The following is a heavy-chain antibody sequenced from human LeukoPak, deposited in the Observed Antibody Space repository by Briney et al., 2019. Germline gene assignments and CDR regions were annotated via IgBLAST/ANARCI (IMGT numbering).Heavy chain of an antibody. CDR2: IYTSGST. J-gene: IGHJ5*02. CDR3: ARVVPAAPNWFDP. Sequence: TLSLICTVSGGSISSGSYYRSWIRQPAGKGLEWIGRIYTSGSTNYNPSLKSRVTISVHTSKNQFSLKLSSVTAADTAVYYCARVVPAAPNWFDPWGQGTLVTVSS. CDR1: GGSISSGSYY. V-gene: IGHV4-61*02. D-gene: IGHD2-2*01.